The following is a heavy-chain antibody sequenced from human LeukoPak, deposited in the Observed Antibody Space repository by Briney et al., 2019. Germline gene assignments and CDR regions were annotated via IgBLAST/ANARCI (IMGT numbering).Heavy chain of an antibody. Sequence: PSETLSLTCTVSGGSISSYYWSWLRQPPGKGLKWIGYIYYSGSTNYNPSLKSRVTISVDTSKNQFSLKRSSVTAADTAVYYCARRKAAGQFDYWGQGTLVTVSS. V-gene: IGHV4-59*08. CDR1: GGSISSYY. J-gene: IGHJ4*02. CDR3: ARRKAAGQFDY. D-gene: IGHD6-13*01. CDR2: IYYSGST.